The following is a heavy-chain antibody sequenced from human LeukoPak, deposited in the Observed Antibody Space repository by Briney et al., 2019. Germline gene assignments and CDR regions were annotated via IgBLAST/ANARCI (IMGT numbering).Heavy chain of an antibody. J-gene: IGHJ4*02. CDR2: INTNTGNP. CDR3: ARVVRSSTSCTFDY. Sequence: ASVKVSCKASGYTFTSYAMNWVRQAPGQGLECMGWINTNTGNPTYAQGFTGRFVFSLDTSVSTAYLQISSLKAEDTAVYYCARVVRSSTSCTFDYWGQGTLVTVSS. V-gene: IGHV7-4-1*02. CDR1: GYTFTSYA. D-gene: IGHD2-2*01.